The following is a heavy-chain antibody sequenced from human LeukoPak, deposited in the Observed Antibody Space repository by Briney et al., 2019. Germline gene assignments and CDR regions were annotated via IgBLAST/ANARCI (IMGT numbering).Heavy chain of an antibody. Sequence: GGSLRLSCAVSGFTFSSDWMIWVRQAPGKGLEWVANINPDGSEKNYVDSVRGRFTISRDNAKNTLYLQMNSLRAEDTAVYYCAKDNEVTMVRGANSAGRGFDPWGQGTLVTVST. J-gene: IGHJ5*02. CDR1: GFTFSSDW. CDR3: AKDNEVTMVRGANSAGRGFDP. V-gene: IGHV3-7*03. D-gene: IGHD3-10*01. CDR2: INPDGSEK.